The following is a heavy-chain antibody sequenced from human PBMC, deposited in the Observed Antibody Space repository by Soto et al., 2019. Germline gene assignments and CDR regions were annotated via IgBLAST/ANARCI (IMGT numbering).Heavy chain of an antibody. CDR3: AAESNSYFYGMDL. Sequence: QVQLVESGGGVVQPGRSLRLSCAASGLTFSSSAMHWVRQAPGKGLEWVALILYDGSNKYYVDSVKGRFTISRDNSKNTLDLQMNSLREVDTAVYYCAAESNSYFYGMDLWGQGTTVTVSS. CDR2: ILYDGSNK. V-gene: IGHV3-30*03. J-gene: IGHJ6*02. CDR1: GLTFSSSA.